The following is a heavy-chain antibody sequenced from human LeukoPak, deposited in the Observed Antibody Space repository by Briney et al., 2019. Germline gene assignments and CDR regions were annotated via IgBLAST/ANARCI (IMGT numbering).Heavy chain of an antibody. D-gene: IGHD3-10*01. CDR2: ISYDGSNK. CDR3: AKDDRGVRGLGLDV. J-gene: IGHJ6*02. V-gene: IGHV3-30*18. CDR1: GFTFRIYE. Sequence: PGGSLRLSCAASGFTFRIYEMNWVRQAPGKGLEWVAVISYDGSNKYYADSVKGRLTISRDNSKNTLYLQMNSLRAEDTAVYYCAKDDRGVRGLGLDVWGQGTTVTVSS.